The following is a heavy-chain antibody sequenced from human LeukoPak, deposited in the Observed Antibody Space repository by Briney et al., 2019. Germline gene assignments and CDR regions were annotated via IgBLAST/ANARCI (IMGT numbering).Heavy chain of an antibody. J-gene: IGHJ5*01. CDR1: GYSFTSYW. D-gene: IGHD2-21*02. CDR3: VRHTDYWFDS. V-gene: IGHV5-51*01. Sequence: GESLKISCKGSGYSFTSYWIGWVRQMPGKGLEWMGIIYPGDSDIRYSPSFQGRVTISADKSITTAYLQWSSLKASDTAMYYCVRHTDYWFDSWGQGTLVTVSS. CDR2: IYPGDSDI.